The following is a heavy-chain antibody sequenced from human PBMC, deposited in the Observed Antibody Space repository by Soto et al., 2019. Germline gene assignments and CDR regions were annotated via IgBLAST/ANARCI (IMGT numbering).Heavy chain of an antibody. V-gene: IGHV1-69*13. Sequence: GPPVKVSCKASGYTFTSYDISWVRQAPGQGLEWMGGIIPIFGTANYAQKFQGRVTITADESTSTAYMELSSLRSEDTAVYYCARMLSIAVAGTGSWFDPWGQGTLVTVS. CDR1: GYTFTSYD. J-gene: IGHJ5*02. D-gene: IGHD6-19*01. CDR3: ARMLSIAVAGTGSWFDP. CDR2: IIPIFGTA.